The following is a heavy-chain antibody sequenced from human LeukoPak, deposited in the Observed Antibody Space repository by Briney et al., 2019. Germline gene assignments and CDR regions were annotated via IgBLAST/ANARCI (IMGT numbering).Heavy chain of an antibody. J-gene: IGHJ3*02. V-gene: IGHV3-74*01. Sequence: GGSLRLSCAASGFTFSSYWMNWVRQAPGKGLVWVSRIDIDGSSTTYADSVKGRFTISRGNAKSTVYLQMNSLRAEDTAVYYCARGFTIFGVVNDGFDIWGQGTKVTVSS. D-gene: IGHD3-3*01. CDR1: GFTFSSYW. CDR2: IDIDGSST. CDR3: ARGFTIFGVVNDGFDI.